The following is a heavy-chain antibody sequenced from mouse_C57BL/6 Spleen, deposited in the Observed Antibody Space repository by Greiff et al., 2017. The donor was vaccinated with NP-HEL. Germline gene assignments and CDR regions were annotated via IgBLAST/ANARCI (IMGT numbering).Heavy chain of an antibody. CDR3: ARENDGYYEAMDY. V-gene: IGHV1-18*01. CDR2: INPNNGGT. D-gene: IGHD2-3*01. CDR1: GYTFTDYN. Sequence: SGPELVKPGASVKIPCKASGYTFTDYNMDWVKQSHGKSLEWIGDINPNNGGTIYNQKFKGKATLTVDKSSSTAYMELRSLTSEDTAVYYCARENDGYYEAMDYWGQGTSVTVSS. J-gene: IGHJ4*01.